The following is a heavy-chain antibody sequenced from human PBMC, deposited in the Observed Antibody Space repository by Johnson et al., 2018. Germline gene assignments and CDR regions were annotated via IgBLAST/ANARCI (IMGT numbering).Heavy chain of an antibody. J-gene: IGHJ3*02. CDR3: TRGVLLTTADAFDI. CDR2: INPTDGGT. CDR1: GYTFTNYY. D-gene: IGHD4/OR15-4a*01. V-gene: IGHV1-46*01. Sequence: QVQLVQSGAEVKKPGASVKVSCEASGYTFTNYYMHWVRQAPGQGLEWMGIINPTDGGTTYAQRFRGRVTMTIDTSTSTVYMELSSLSTEDTAVYNCTRGVLLTTADAFDIWGQGTMVTVSS.